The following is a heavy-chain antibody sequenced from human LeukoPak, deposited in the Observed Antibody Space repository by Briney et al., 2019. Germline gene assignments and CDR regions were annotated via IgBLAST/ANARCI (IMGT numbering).Heavy chain of an antibody. V-gene: IGHV3-9*03. CDR2: ISWNSGDI. Sequence: GGSLRLSCAASGFTFDDYAMHWVRQAPGKGLEWVSGISWNSGDIGYADSVRGRFTISRDNAKNSLYLQMNSLRAEDMALYYCAKDEGYCSSTNCYGDAFDIWGQGTMVIVSS. D-gene: IGHD2-2*01. CDR1: GFTFDDYA. CDR3: AKDEGYCSSTNCYGDAFDI. J-gene: IGHJ3*02.